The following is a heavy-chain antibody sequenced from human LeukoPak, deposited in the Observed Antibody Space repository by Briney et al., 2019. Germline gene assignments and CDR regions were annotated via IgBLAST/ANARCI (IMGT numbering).Heavy chain of an antibody. Sequence: RTSETLSLTCTVSGDPISSYYGSWLRQPPGKGLEWIGYIYYSGSTNYNPSLKSRVTISVDTSKNQFSLKLSSVTAADTAVYYCAREGSNSIDYWGQGTLVTVSS. CDR2: IYYSGST. CDR3: AREGSNSIDY. V-gene: IGHV4-59*01. CDR1: GDPISSYY. J-gene: IGHJ4*02.